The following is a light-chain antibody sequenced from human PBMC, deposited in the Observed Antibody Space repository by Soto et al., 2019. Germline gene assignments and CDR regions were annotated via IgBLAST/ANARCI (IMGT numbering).Light chain of an antibody. CDR3: QSYDSGLSGYV. CDR2: ANI. CDR1: SSNIGAGYD. V-gene: IGLV1-40*01. Sequence: QSVLTQPPSVSGALGQRVTISCTGSSSNIGAGYDVHWYQQLPGTAPKLLIYANINRPSGVPGRFSGSKSGTSASLAVTGLQAEDEADYYCQSYDSGLSGYVFGTGTKVTVL. J-gene: IGLJ1*01.